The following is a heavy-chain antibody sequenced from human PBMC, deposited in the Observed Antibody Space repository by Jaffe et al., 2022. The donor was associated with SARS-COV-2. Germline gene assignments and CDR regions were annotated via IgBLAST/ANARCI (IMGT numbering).Heavy chain of an antibody. J-gene: IGHJ5*02. V-gene: IGHV4-61*02. CDR3: ARRGYGNSQPGFDP. CDR1: SGSISSATYY. D-gene: IGHD6-13*01. CDR2: IYTSGTT. Sequence: QVQLQESGPGLVKPSQTLSLTCTVSSGSISSATYYWNWIRQPAGKGLEWIGRIYTSGTTDYNPSLKSRVTISIDTSKNQFSLRLSSVTAADTAVYYCARRGYGNSQPGFDPWGQGTLVTVSS.